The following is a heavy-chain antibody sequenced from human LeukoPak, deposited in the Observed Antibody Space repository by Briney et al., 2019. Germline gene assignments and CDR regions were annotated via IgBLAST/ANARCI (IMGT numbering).Heavy chain of an antibody. D-gene: IGHD3-22*01. CDR3: ARIDRSREIDY. J-gene: IGHJ4*02. Sequence: SETLSLTCTVSGGSISSYYWSWIRQPPGKGLEWIGYIYYSGSTNYNPSLKSRVTISVDTSKSQFSLKLSSVTAADTAVYYCARIDRSREIDYWGQGTLVTVSS. CDR2: IYYSGST. V-gene: IGHV4-59*01. CDR1: GGSISSYY.